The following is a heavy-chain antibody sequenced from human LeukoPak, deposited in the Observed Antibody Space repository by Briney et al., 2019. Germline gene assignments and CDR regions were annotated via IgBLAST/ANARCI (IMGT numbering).Heavy chain of an antibody. Sequence: GGSLRLSCAASGFTFSSYAMSWVRQAPGKGLEWVSAISGSGGSTYYADSVKGRFTISRDNSKNTLYLQMNSLRAEDTAVYYCAKKGRIVVVPAAIRYYYYYVDVWGKGTTVTVSS. CDR2: ISGSGGST. D-gene: IGHD2-2*02. V-gene: IGHV3-23*01. CDR3: AKKGRIVVVPAAIRYYYYYVDV. CDR1: GFTFSSYA. J-gene: IGHJ6*03.